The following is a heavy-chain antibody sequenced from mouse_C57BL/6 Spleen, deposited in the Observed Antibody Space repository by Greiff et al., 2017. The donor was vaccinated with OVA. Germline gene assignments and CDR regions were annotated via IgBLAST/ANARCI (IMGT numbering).Heavy chain of an antibody. CDR3: ARRKLTSFDY. Sequence: QVQLQQPGAELVMPGASVKLSCKASGYTFTSYWMHWVKQRPGQGLEWIGEIDPSDSYTNYNQKFKGKSTLTVDKSSSTAYMQLSSLTSEDSAVYYCARRKLTSFDYWGQGTTLTVSS. CDR1: GYTFTSYW. V-gene: IGHV1-69*01. D-gene: IGHD1-3*01. CDR2: IDPSDSYT. J-gene: IGHJ2*01.